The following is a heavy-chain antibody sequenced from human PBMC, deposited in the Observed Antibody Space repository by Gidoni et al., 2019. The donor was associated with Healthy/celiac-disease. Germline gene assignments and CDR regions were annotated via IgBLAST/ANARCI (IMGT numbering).Heavy chain of an antibody. V-gene: IGHV4-39*01. CDR3: ARLGGQLRFKNPYYYYGMDV. J-gene: IGHJ6*02. Sequence: QLQLQESGPGLVKPSETLSLTCTVSGGPISSSSYYWGWIRQPPGKGLEWIGSIYYSGSTYYNPSLKSRVTISVDTSKNQFSLKLSSVTAADTAVYYCARLGGQLRFKNPYYYYGMDVWGQGTTVTVSS. CDR1: GGPISSSSYY. CDR2: IYYSGST. D-gene: IGHD1-26*01.